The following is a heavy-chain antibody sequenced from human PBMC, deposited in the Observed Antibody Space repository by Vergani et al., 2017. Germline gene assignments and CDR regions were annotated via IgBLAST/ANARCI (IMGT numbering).Heavy chain of an antibody. CDR3: ANAGTTDYYYYGMDV. D-gene: IGHD1-1*01. Sequence: QVQLVQSGAEVKKPGASVKVSCKASGYTFTGYYMHWVRQAPGQGLEWMGWINPNSGGTNYAQKFQGRVTMTRDTSISTAYMELSRLRSDDTAVYYCANAGTTDYYYYGMDVWGQGTTVTVSS. J-gene: IGHJ6*02. CDR1: GYTFTGYY. CDR2: INPNSGGT. V-gene: IGHV1-2*02.